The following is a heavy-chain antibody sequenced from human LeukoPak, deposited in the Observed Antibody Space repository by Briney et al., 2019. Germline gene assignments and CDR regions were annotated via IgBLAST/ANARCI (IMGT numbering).Heavy chain of an antibody. Sequence: GESLRLSCTASGFTFSNFWMNWVRQAPGKGLEWVSSISSSSSYIYYADLVKGRFTISRDNSKNTLYLQMNSLRAEDTAVYYCARDGFDYWGQGTLVTVSS. J-gene: IGHJ4*02. CDR2: ISSSSSYI. CDR1: GFTFSNFW. CDR3: ARDGFDY. V-gene: IGHV3-21*01.